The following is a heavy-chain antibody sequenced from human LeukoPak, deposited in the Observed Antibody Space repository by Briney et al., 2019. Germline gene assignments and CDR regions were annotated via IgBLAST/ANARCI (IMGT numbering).Heavy chain of an antibody. CDR3: ARDHSSSWYYFDY. CDR2: ISYDGSNE. V-gene: IGHV3-30-3*01. J-gene: IGHJ4*02. D-gene: IGHD6-13*01. Sequence: GSLRLSCAASGITFSSYAMHWVRQAPGKGLEWVAVISYDGSNEYYADSVKGRFTISRDNSKNTLYLQMNSLRAEDTAVYYCARDHSSSWYYFDYWGQGTLVTVSS. CDR1: GITFSSYA.